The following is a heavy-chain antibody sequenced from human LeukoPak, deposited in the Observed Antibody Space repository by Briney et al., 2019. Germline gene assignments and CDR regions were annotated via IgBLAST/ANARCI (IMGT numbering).Heavy chain of an antibody. CDR2: ISGSGGST. CDR3: AKVFWSGYFFDY. Sequence: PGGSLRLSCAASGFTFSSYAMSWVRQAPGKGLEGVSAISGSGGSTYYADSVKGRFTISRDNSKNTLYLQMNSLRAEDTAVYYCAKVFWSGYFFDYWGQGTLVTVSS. D-gene: IGHD3-3*01. V-gene: IGHV3-23*01. J-gene: IGHJ4*02. CDR1: GFTFSSYA.